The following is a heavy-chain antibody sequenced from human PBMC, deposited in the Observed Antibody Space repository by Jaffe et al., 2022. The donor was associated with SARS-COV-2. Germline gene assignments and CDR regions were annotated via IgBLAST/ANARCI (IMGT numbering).Heavy chain of an antibody. J-gene: IGHJ6*02. Sequence: EVQLVESGGGLVQPGRSLRLSCAASGFTFDDYAMHWVRQAPGKGLEWVSGISWNSGSIGYADSVKGRFTISRDNAKNSLYLQMNSLRAEDTALYYCAKDRGFRLPIYGMDVWGQGTTVTVSS. D-gene: IGHD6-25*01. CDR3: AKDRGFRLPIYGMDV. CDR2: ISWNSGSI. V-gene: IGHV3-9*01. CDR1: GFTFDDYA.